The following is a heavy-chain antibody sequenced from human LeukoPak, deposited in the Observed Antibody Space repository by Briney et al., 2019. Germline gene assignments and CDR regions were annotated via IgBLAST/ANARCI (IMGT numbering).Heavy chain of an antibody. CDR2: INSDGSEG. CDR3: ARSSYSGSSSV. Sequence: GGSLRLSCAVSGFTFSGFWMSWSRQAPGKGLEWVASINSDGSEGYYADVVKGRFTISRDNAKNSLYLQINSLRAEDTAVYYCARSSYSGSSSVWGQGTMVTVSS. D-gene: IGHD6-6*01. J-gene: IGHJ3*01. V-gene: IGHV3-7*03. CDR1: GFTFSGFW.